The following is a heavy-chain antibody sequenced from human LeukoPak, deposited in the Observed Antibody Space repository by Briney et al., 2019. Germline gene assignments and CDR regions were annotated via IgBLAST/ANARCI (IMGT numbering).Heavy chain of an antibody. J-gene: IGHJ5*02. CDR2: IMPLFGTA. D-gene: IGHD4-17*01. Sequence: SVKVSCKTSGGTFNNSAISWVRQAPGQGLEWLGGIMPLFGTAGYAQKFRGRVTITKDESTRTVYLELTSLTSDDTAVYYCARDVHGDYGSGWFDPWGQRTLVSVSS. V-gene: IGHV1-69*05. CDR3: ARDVHGDYGSGWFDP. CDR1: GGTFNNSA.